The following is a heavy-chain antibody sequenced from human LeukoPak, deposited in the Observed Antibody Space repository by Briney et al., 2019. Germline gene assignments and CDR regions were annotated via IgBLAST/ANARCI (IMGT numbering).Heavy chain of an antibody. CDR3: VRRLFSQHDC. Sequence: GGSLRLSCAASGFTFSNYWMHWVRQAPGKGLVWVSRVNSDGSSTTYADSVKGRFTISRDNAKNTLYLQMNSLRAEDTAVYYYVRRLFSQHDCWGQGTLVTVSS. CDR1: GFTFSNYW. D-gene: IGHD3-9*01. J-gene: IGHJ4*02. CDR2: VNSDGSST. V-gene: IGHV3-74*01.